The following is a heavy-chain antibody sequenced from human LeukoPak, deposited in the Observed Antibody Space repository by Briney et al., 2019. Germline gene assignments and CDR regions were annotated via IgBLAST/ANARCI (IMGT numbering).Heavy chain of an antibody. CDR3: ARESRREGYNPAYYYYYMDV. D-gene: IGHD5-24*01. CDR1: GGSISSYY. CDR2: AYYSGST. J-gene: IGHJ6*03. V-gene: IGHV4-59*01. Sequence: SETLSLTCTVSGGSISSYYWSWIRQPPGKGLEWIGYAYYSGSTNYNPSLKSRVTISVDTSKNQFSLRLSSVTSADTAVYYCARESRREGYNPAYYYYYMDVWGEGTTVTVSS.